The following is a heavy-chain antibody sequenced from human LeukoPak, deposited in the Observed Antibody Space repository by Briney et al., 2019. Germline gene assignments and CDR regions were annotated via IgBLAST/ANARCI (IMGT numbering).Heavy chain of an antibody. D-gene: IGHD3-3*01. J-gene: IGHJ4*02. CDR2: MSSGSRYI. V-gene: IGHV3-21*01. CDR3: ARDRPTGASRLFVVQ. CDR1: GFTFSSYI. Sequence: PGGSLRLSCAASGFTFSSYIMTWVRQAPGKGLEWISSMSSGSRYIYYADSARGRFTISRDNAKNSLSLLMNSLRAEDTAVYYCARDRPTGASRLFVVQWGQGTLVTVSS.